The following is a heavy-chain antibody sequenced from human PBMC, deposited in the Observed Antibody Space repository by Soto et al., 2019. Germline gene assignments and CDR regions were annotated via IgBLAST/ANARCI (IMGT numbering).Heavy chain of an antibody. CDR3: AREYPSCSGGSCSFPLDY. V-gene: IGHV4-39*07. Sequence: SETLSLTCSVSGYSISATGYYWGWVRQAPGKGLEWIASIYYSGDTYYNPSLKSRVIMSVDTSKNQFSLKLSSVTAADTAVYYCAREYPSCSGGSCSFPLDYWGQGTLVTVSS. J-gene: IGHJ4*02. CDR2: IYYSGDT. D-gene: IGHD2-15*01. CDR1: GYSISATGYY.